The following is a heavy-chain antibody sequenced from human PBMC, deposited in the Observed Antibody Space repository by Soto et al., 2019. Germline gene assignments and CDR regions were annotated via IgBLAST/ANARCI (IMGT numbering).Heavy chain of an antibody. V-gene: IGHV1-18*01. CDR2: ISAYNGNT. CDR3: ARDGDSSGWLGAFDI. CDR1: GYTFTSYG. J-gene: IGHJ3*02. D-gene: IGHD6-19*01. Sequence: ASVKVSCKASGYTFTSYGISWVQQAPGQGLEWMGWISAYNGNTNYAQKLQGRVTMTTDTSTSTAYMELRSLRSDDTAVYYCARDGDSSGWLGAFDIWGQGTMVTVSS.